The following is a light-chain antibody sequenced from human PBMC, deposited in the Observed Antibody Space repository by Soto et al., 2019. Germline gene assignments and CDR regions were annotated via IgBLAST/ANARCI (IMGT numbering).Light chain of an antibody. Sequence: EVVLTQSPATLSLSPGERATLSCRASQSVSNYLAWYQQKPGQAPRLLIYDASNRATGIPARFSGSGSGTDFTLTISSLEPEDFAVYYCQQRNNWTPITFGGGTKVEIK. V-gene: IGKV3-11*01. CDR1: QSVSNY. CDR2: DAS. J-gene: IGKJ4*01. CDR3: QQRNNWTPIT.